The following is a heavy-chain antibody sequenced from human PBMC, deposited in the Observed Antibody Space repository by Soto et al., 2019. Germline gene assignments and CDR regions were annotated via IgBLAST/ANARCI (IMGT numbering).Heavy chain of an antibody. CDR3: ARIGVYCSGGSCYDGYYYYGMDV. Sequence: QVQLQESGPGLVKPSQTLSLTCTVSGGSISSGGYYWSWIRQHPGKGLEWIGYIYYSGSTYYNPSLKSRVTISVDTSKNQFSLKLSSVTAADTAVYYCARIGVYCSGGSCYDGYYYYGMDVWGQGTTVTVSS. V-gene: IGHV4-31*03. CDR1: GGSISSGGYY. CDR2: IYYSGST. J-gene: IGHJ6*02. D-gene: IGHD2-15*01.